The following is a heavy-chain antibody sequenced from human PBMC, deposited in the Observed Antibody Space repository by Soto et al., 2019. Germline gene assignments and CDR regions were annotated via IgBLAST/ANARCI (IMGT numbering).Heavy chain of an antibody. CDR1: GFTFSSYS. CDR3: AREGYSSGWFSFHY. J-gene: IGHJ4*02. Sequence: EVQLVESGGGLVQPGGSLRLSCAASGFTFSSYSMNWVCQAPGKGLEWVSYISSSSSTIYYADSVKGRFTISRDNAKNSLYLQMNSLRDEDTAVYYCAREGYSSGWFSFHYWGQGTLVTVSS. CDR2: ISSSSSTI. D-gene: IGHD6-19*01. V-gene: IGHV3-48*02.